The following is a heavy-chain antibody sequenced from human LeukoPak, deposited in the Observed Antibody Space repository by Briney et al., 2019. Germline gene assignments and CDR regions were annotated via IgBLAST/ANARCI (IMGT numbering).Heavy chain of an antibody. CDR2: TSYDGNNK. CDR1: GFTFSSYA. CDR3: VRGRGSYGWFDP. Sequence: PGGSLRLSCAASGFTFSSYAVHWVRQAPGKGLEWVAVTSYDGNNKFYADSVKGRFTISRDNSKNTLYLQMNSLRGEDTAVYYCVRGRGSYGWFDPWGQGTLVTVSS. D-gene: IGHD3-10*01. V-gene: IGHV3-30*04. J-gene: IGHJ5*02.